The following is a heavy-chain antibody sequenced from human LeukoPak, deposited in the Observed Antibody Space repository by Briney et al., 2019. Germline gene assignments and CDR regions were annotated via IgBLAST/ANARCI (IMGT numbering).Heavy chain of an antibody. J-gene: IGHJ3*02. V-gene: IGHV4-30-4*08. CDR3: ARDRDGYNLDAFDI. D-gene: IGHD5-24*01. CDR2: IYYSGST. CDR1: GGSISVGTYY. Sequence: SETLSLTCTVSGGSISVGTYYWSWIRQPPGKGLEWIGYIYYSGSTYYNPSLKSRVSISVDTSKNQFSLKLSSVTAAYTAVFYCARDRDGYNLDAFDIWGQGTMVTVSS.